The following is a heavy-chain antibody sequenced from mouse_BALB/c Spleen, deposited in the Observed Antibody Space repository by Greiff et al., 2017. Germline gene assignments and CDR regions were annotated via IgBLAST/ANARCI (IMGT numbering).Heavy chain of an antibody. CDR3: AREYGKGDYFDY. CDR1: GYTFTDYV. V-gene: IGHV1-77*01. D-gene: IGHD2-10*02. Sequence: VKLVESGPELVKPGASVKMSCKASGYTFTDYVISWVKQRTGQGLEWIGEIYPGSGSTYYNEKFKGKATLTADKSSNTAYMQLSSLTSEDSAVYFCAREYGKGDYFDYWGQGTTLTVSS. J-gene: IGHJ2*01. CDR2: IYPGSGST.